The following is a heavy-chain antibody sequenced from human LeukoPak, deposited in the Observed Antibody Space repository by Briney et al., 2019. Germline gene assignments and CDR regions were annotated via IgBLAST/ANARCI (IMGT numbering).Heavy chain of an antibody. V-gene: IGHV3-53*04. J-gene: IGHJ3*02. CDR1: EFTVSSNY. CDR3: ARHIGFDAFDI. CDR2: IYSAGST. Sequence: GRSLRLSCAASEFTVSSNYMSWVRQAPGKGLEWVSLIYSAGSTYYADSVKGRFTISRHNSRNTLYLQMNSLRAEDTAVYYCARHIGFDAFDIWGQGTMVTVSS.